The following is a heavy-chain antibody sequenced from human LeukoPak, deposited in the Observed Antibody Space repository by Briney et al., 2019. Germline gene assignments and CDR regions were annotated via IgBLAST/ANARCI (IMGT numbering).Heavy chain of an antibody. D-gene: IGHD6-13*01. J-gene: IGHJ3*02. CDR1: GFTFSSYA. CDR2: ISYDGSNK. CDR3: ARDRAYSSSWYWDPDAFDI. V-gene: IGHV3-30-3*01. Sequence: GGSLRLSCAASGFTFSSYAMHWVRQAPGKGLEWVAVISYDGSNKYYADSVKGRFTISRDNSKNTLYLQMNSLRAEDTAVYYCARDRAYSSSWYWDPDAFDIWGQGTMVTVSS.